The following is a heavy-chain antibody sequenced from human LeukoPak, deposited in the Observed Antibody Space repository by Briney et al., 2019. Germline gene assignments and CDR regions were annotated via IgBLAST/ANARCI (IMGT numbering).Heavy chain of an antibody. CDR2: ISGSGGST. CDR3: AKVLYDILTGYNLLTPFDY. Sequence: GGSLRLSCAASGFTFSSYAMSWVRQAPGKGLEWVSAISGSGGSTYYADSVKGRFTISRDNSKNTLYLQMNSLRAEDTAVYYCAKVLYDILTGYNLLTPFDYWGQGTLVTVSS. D-gene: IGHD3-9*01. J-gene: IGHJ4*02. CDR1: GFTFSSYA. V-gene: IGHV3-23*01.